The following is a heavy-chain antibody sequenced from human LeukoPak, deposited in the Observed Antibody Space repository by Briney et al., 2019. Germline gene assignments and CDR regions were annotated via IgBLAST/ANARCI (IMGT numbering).Heavy chain of an antibody. CDR1: GVSVRGSY. V-gene: IGHV4-4*07. CDR2: IYSSGSV. Sequence: NSSETLSLTCSVSGVSVRGSYWSWIRQPAGRGLEWIGRIYSSGSVNYNPSLKSRVTMSIDTSKNEFSLTMNSVTAADTAVYYCARSNGFAALDSWAHGIPVTVSS. J-gene: IGHJ5*01. D-gene: IGHD2-8*01. CDR3: ARSNGFAALDS.